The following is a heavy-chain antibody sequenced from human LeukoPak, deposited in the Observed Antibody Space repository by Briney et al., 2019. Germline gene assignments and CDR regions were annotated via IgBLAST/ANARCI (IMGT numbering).Heavy chain of an antibody. Sequence: GSLRLSCAASGFTFSDYYMSWIRQAPGKGLEWVSYISSSGSTIYYADSVKGRFTISRDNAKNSLYLQMNSLRAEDTAAYYCARADSSLYYYYGMDVWGQGTTVTVSS. CDR2: ISSSGSTI. J-gene: IGHJ6*02. CDR3: ARADSSLYYYYGMDV. V-gene: IGHV3-11*01. D-gene: IGHD3-22*01. CDR1: GFTFSDYY.